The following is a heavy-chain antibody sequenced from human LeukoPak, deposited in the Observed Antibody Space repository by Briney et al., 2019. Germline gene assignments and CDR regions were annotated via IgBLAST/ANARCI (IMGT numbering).Heavy chain of an antibody. J-gene: IGHJ3*02. CDR3: AKSLKYSSSWPDAFDI. CDR1: GFTFSSYW. CDR2: IKQDGSEK. Sequence: PGGSLRLSCAASGFTFSSYWMSWVRQAPGKGLEWVANIKQDGSEKYYVDSAKGRFTISRDNAKNSLYLQMNSLRAEDMALYYCAKSLKYSSSWPDAFDIWGQGTMVTVSS. D-gene: IGHD6-13*01. V-gene: IGHV3-7*03.